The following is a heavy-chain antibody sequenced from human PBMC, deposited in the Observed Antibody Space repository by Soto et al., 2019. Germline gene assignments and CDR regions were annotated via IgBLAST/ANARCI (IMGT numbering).Heavy chain of an antibody. Sequence: QVQLVQSGTEVKKPGASVKVSCRASGYTFTSYGISWVRQAPGQGLEWMGWIRAYNGNTNYAQKLQGRVTMTTDTSTRTSYMELRRLRSDDTAVYYCARDAPPEDYWGQGTLVTVSS. V-gene: IGHV1-18*01. CDR1: GYTFTSYG. CDR2: IRAYNGNT. CDR3: ARDAPPEDY. J-gene: IGHJ4*02.